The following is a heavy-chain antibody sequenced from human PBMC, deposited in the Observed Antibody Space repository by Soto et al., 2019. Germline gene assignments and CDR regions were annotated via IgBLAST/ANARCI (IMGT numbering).Heavy chain of an antibody. D-gene: IGHD3-3*01. CDR1: GYTFTSYD. CDR3: ARGLVVFGVVIYRFDP. Sequence: QVQLVQSGAEVKKPGASVKVSCKASGYTFTSYDINWVRQATGQGLEWMGWMNPNSGNTGYVQKFQGRVTMTRNTSISTAYMELSSLRSEDTAVYYCARGLVVFGVVIYRFDPWGQGTLVTVSS. V-gene: IGHV1-8*01. J-gene: IGHJ5*02. CDR2: MNPNSGNT.